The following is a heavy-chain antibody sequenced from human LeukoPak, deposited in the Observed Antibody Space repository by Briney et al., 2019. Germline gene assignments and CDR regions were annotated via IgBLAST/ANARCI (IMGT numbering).Heavy chain of an antibody. CDR2: INHSGST. Sequence: PSETLSLTCTVSGGSISSGSYYWSWIRQPPGKGLEWIGEINHSGSTNYNPSLKSRVTISVDTSKDQFSLKLSSVTAADTAVYYCAGPLVDSSRGGDAFDIWGQGTMVTVSS. CDR1: GGSISSGSYY. D-gene: IGHD6-13*01. CDR3: AGPLVDSSRGGDAFDI. V-gene: IGHV4-39*07. J-gene: IGHJ3*02.